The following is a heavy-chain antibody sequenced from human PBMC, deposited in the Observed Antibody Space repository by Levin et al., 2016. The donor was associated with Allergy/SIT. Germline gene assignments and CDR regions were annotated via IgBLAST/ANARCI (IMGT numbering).Heavy chain of an antibody. CDR3: AASMAAPGGFDV. D-gene: IGHD6-13*01. CDR2: LISKSDGGTI. J-gene: IGHJ3*01. CDR1: GFILSQTW. Sequence: GESLKISCTASGFILSQTWMSWVRQAPGKGLEWVGRLISKSDGGTIDYAAPGKGRFIISRDDSKDTMFLQLSSLKAEDTGVYFCAASMAAPGGFDVWGQGTMVSVSS. V-gene: IGHV3-15*01.